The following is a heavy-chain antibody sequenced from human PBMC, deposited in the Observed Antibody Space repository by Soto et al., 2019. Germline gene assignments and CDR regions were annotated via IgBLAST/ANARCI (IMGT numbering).Heavy chain of an antibody. V-gene: IGHV5-51*01. CDR1: GYSFTSYW. D-gene: IGHD1-26*01. J-gene: IGHJ6*02. CDR2: IHPGDSDT. CDR3: ARGFLGGGVYYYYGMDV. Sequence: GESLKISCEASGYSFTSYWIGWVRQMPGKGLEWMGIIHPGDSDTKYSPSFQGQVTISVDKSITTAYLQWSSLKASDTAMYYCARGFLGGGVYYYYGMDVWGQGTTVTVSS.